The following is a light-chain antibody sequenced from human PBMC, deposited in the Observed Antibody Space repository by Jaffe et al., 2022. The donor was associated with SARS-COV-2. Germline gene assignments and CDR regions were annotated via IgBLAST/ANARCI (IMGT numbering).Light chain of an antibody. CDR2: EDN. Sequence: NFMLTQPHSVSGSPGKTMTISCTGSGASIASNFVQWYQQRPGSAPTTVIYEDNQRPSGVPDRFSASVDSSSNSASLTISGLKTEDEADYYCQSYDSNDNWVFGGGTKLTVL. CDR1: GASIASNF. J-gene: IGLJ3*02. CDR3: QSYDSNDNWV. V-gene: IGLV6-57*02.